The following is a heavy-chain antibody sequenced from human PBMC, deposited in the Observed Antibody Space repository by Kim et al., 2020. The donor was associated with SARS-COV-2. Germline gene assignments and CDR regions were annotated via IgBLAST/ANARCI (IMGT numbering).Heavy chain of an antibody. Sequence: GGSLRLSCAASGFTFSSYAMSWVRQAPGKGLEWVSAISGSGGSTYYADSVKGRFTISRDNSKNTLYLQMNSLRAEDTAVYYCANFPNSGSYLELYYYYGMDVWGQGTTVTVSS. CDR1: GFTFSSYA. V-gene: IGHV3-23*01. D-gene: IGHD1-26*01. CDR3: ANFPNSGSYLELYYYYGMDV. J-gene: IGHJ6*02. CDR2: ISGSGGST.